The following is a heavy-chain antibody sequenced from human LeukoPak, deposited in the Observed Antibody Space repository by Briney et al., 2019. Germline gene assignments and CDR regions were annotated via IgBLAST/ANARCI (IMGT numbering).Heavy chain of an antibody. Sequence: GESLKISCQTSGYSFNTFMIAWVRQAPGRGLEWMGLVYPLDSETRYGPSFQGQVTISADKSTSSAFLQWDSLKASDTAMYYCVRHNTGADYWGQRTLVTVSS. CDR1: GYSFNTFM. V-gene: IGHV5-51*01. CDR3: VRHNTGADY. D-gene: IGHD1-14*01. J-gene: IGHJ4*02. CDR2: VYPLDSET.